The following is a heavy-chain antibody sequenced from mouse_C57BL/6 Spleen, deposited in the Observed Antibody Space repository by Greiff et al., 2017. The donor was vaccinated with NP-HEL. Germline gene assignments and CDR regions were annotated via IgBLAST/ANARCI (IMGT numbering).Heavy chain of an antibody. D-gene: IGHD1-1*01. CDR3: ARYYGSSYYAMDY. Sequence: QVQLQQSGAELAKPGASVKLSCKASGYTFTSYWMHWVQQRPGQGLEWIGYINPSSGYTKYNQKFKDKATLTADKSSSTAYMQLSSLTYEDSAVYYCARYYGSSYYAMDYWGQGTSVTVSS. J-gene: IGHJ4*01. CDR1: GYTFTSYW. V-gene: IGHV1-7*01. CDR2: INPSSGYT.